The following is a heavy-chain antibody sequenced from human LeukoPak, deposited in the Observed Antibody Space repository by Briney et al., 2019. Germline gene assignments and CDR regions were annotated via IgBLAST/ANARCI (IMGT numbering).Heavy chain of an antibody. D-gene: IGHD3-22*01. J-gene: IGHJ4*02. V-gene: IGHV3-11*01. CDR2: ISSSGSTI. CDR3: ARGDSSGSYFDY. CDR1: GFIFSDYY. Sequence: GGSLRLSCAASGFIFSDYYMRWIRQAPGRGLEWVSYISSSGSTIYYADSVKGRFTISRDNSKNTLYLQMNSLRAEDTAVYYCARGDSSGSYFDYWGQGTLVTVSS.